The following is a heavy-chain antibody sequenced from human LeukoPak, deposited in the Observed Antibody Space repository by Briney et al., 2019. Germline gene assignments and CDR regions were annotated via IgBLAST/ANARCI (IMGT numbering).Heavy chain of an antibody. CDR3: AKHKAKMVIYCFVY. CDR1: GFTFSSYA. J-gene: IGHJ4*02. CDR2: ISGSGGST. D-gene: IGHD3-22*01. V-gene: IGHV3-23*01. Sequence: GGALRLSCAASGFTFSSYAMSWVRQAPGKGLEWVSAISGSGGSTYYAASVKGRFTISRDNSKNTLYLQMNSLRAEDTAVYYCAKHKAKMVIYCFVYWGREPWSPSPQ.